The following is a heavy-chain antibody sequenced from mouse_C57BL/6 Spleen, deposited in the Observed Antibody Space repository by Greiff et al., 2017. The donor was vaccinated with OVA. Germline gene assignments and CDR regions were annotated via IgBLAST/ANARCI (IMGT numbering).Heavy chain of an antibody. J-gene: IGHJ4*01. V-gene: IGHV2-3*01. CDR2: LWGDGST. CDR3: AKPFITTVVASYYYAMDY. D-gene: IGHD1-1*01. Sequence: QVQLKESGPGLVAPSQSLSITCTVSGFSLTSYGVSWVRQPPGKGLEWLGVLWGDGSTNYHSALISRLSISKDNSKSQVFLKLNSLQTDDTATYYCAKPFITTVVASYYYAMDYWGQGTSVTVSS. CDR1: GFSLTSYG.